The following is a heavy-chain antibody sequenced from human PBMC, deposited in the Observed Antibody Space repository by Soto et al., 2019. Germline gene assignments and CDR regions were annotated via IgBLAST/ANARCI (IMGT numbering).Heavy chain of an antibody. D-gene: IGHD5-12*01. Sequence: SETLSLTCTVSGGSISYYYWGWIRQPPGKGLEWIGSIYYSGNTHYNPSLKSRVTISVDTSMNQFSLNLDSVTAVDSAVYYCVRGGYVHAFDYWGQGALLTVSS. CDR3: VRGGYVHAFDY. J-gene: IGHJ4*02. V-gene: IGHV4-59*01. CDR1: GGSISYYY. CDR2: IYYSGNT.